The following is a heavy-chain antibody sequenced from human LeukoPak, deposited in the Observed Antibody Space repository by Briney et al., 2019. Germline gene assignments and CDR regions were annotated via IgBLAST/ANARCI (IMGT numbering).Heavy chain of an antibody. Sequence: GGSLRLSCAASGFTFSSYDMHWVRQAPGKGLEWVAVISYDGSNKYHADSVKGRFTISRDNSKNTLYLQMNSLRAEDTAVYYCAKGEHGDYWGQGTLVTVSS. J-gene: IGHJ4*02. CDR1: GFTFSSYD. CDR2: ISYDGSNK. D-gene: IGHD1/OR15-1a*01. V-gene: IGHV3-30*18. CDR3: AKGEHGDY.